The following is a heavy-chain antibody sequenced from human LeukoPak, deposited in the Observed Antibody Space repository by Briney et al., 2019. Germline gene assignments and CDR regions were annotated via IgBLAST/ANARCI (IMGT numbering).Heavy chain of an antibody. D-gene: IGHD3-22*01. V-gene: IGHV3-23*01. CDR1: GFSVNDYY. J-gene: IGHJ4*02. CDR3: AIMHGYYDGSGYWVQ. Sequence: GGSLRLSCAASGFSVNDYYMSWVRQAPGKGLEWVSFISPNADRTSKADSVEGRFTISRDNPRNTLYLQMNSLRDDDTAVYYCAIMHGYYDGSGYWVQWGQGTLVTVSS. CDR2: ISPNADRT.